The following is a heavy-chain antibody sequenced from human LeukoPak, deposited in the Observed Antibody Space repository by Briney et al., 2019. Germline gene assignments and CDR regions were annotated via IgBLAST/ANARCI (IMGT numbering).Heavy chain of an antibody. Sequence: PGGSLRLSCAASGFTFSSYSMNWVRQAPGKGLEWVSSISSSSSYIYYADSVKGRFTISRDNAKNSLYLQMNSLRAEDTAVYYCAREAYYYDFLLNVGYDYWGQGTLVTVSS. CDR2: ISSSSSYI. J-gene: IGHJ4*02. V-gene: IGHV3-21*01. CDR1: GFTFSSYS. D-gene: IGHD3-22*01. CDR3: AREAYYYDFLLNVGYDY.